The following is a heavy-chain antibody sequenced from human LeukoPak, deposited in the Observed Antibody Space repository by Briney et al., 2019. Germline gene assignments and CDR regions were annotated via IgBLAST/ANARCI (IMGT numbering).Heavy chain of an antibody. V-gene: IGHV3-74*01. CDR1: GFNFRDHW. Sequence: PAGGSLRLSCAVSGFNFRDHWMDWVRQAPGKGLVWVSRINSDGSSTSYADSVKGRFTISRVNAKNTLYLQMNSLRAEDTAVYYCARDRVSDGDYVWTYYYYYGMDVWGQGTTVTVSS. CDR2: INSDGSST. J-gene: IGHJ6*02. CDR3: ARDRVSDGDYVWTYYYYYGMDV. D-gene: IGHD4-17*01.